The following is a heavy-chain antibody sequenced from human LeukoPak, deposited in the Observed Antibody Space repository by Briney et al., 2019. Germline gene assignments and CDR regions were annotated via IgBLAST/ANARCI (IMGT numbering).Heavy chain of an antibody. D-gene: IGHD6-6*01. Sequence: SETLSLTCTVSGGSISSGGYYWSWIRQHPGKGLEWIGYIYYSGSTYYNPSLKSRVTISVDTSKNQFSLKLSSVTAADTAVCYCARGRHPDPTEPRPYYFDYWGQGTLVTVSS. CDR3: ARGRHPDPTEPRPYYFDY. CDR2: IYYSGST. V-gene: IGHV4-31*03. CDR1: GGSISSGGYY. J-gene: IGHJ4*02.